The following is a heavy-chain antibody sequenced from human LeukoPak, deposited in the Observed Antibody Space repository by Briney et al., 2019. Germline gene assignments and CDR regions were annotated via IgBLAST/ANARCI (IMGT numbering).Heavy chain of an antibody. D-gene: IGHD2-15*01. Sequence: ASVKVSCKASGGTFSSSAISWVRQAPGQGLEWLGGIIPIFGSSNYAQNFQDRVTITADESTSTAYMELSRLRSDDTAVYYCARARLAPYGSWGSGYYFDYWGQGTLVTVSS. CDR3: ARARLAPYGSWGSGYYFDY. J-gene: IGHJ4*02. V-gene: IGHV1-69*13. CDR1: GGTFSSSA. CDR2: IIPIFGSS.